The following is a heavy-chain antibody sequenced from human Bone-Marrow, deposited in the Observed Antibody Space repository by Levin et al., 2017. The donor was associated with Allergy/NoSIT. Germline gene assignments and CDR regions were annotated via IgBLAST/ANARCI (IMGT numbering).Heavy chain of an antibody. Sequence: SETLSLTCTVSGGSISSGNYYWSWLRQPAGKRLEWIGRIYTSVSVYYKPSLRSRVTISMDTSKNQFSLKLSSVTAADTALYYCARGITAAGSGLGWFDPWCQGTLVTVSS. J-gene: IGHJ5*02. CDR2: IYTSVSV. V-gene: IGHV4-61*02. D-gene: IGHD6-13*01. CDR1: GGSISSGNYY. CDR3: ARGITAAGSGLGWFDP.